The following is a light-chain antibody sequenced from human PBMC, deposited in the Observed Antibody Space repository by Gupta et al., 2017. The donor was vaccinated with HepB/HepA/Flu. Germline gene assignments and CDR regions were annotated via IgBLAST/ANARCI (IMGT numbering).Light chain of an antibody. V-gene: IGLV2-23*02. Sequence: QSALTXXAXVXGXXGXXIXISCTGTSSDIGTYNLVSWYQQHPGKAPKLIIYEVNERPSAISDRFSGSKSGNAASLTISGLQAEDEADYYCCSFGGSNNVIFGGGTQLTVL. J-gene: IGLJ2*01. CDR2: EVN. CDR1: SSDIGTYNL. CDR3: CSFGGSNNVI.